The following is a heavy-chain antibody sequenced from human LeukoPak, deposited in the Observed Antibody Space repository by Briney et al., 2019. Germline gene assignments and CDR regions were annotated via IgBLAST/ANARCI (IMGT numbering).Heavy chain of an antibody. J-gene: IGHJ6*04. V-gene: IGHV3-48*03. CDR3: AELGITMIGGV. D-gene: IGHD3-10*02. CDR1: GFPFSSYE. CDR2: ISSSGSTI. Sequence: GGSLRLSCAASGFPFSSYEMNWVRQAPGKGLGWVSYISSSGSTIYYADSVKGRFTISRDNAKNSLYLQMNSLRAEDTAVYYCAELGITMIGGVWGKGTTVTISS.